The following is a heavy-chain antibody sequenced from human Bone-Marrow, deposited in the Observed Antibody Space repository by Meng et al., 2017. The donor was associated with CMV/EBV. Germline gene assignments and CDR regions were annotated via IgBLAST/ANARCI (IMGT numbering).Heavy chain of an antibody. J-gene: IGHJ6*02. Sequence: GESLKISCAASGFTFSSYSMNWVRQAPGKGLEWVSAISGSGGSTYYADSVKGRFTISRDNSKNTLYLQMNSLRAEDTAVYYCAKGVGGYYYYGMDVWGQGTTVTVSS. CDR2: ISGSGGST. CDR1: GFTFSSYS. V-gene: IGHV3-23*01. CDR3: AKGVGGYYYYGMDV.